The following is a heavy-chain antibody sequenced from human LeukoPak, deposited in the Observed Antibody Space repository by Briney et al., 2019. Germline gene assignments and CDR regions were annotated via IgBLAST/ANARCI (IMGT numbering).Heavy chain of an antibody. CDR2: ISSSSSYI. D-gene: IGHD3-22*01. CDR3: ASRPYYYDSSGYFD. Sequence: GGSLRLSCAASGFTFSSYSMNWVRQAPGKGLEWVSSISSSSSYIYYADSVKGRFTISRDNAKNSLYLQVNSLRAEDTAVYYCASRPYYYDSSGYFDWGQGTLVTVSS. CDR1: GFTFSSYS. J-gene: IGHJ4*02. V-gene: IGHV3-21*01.